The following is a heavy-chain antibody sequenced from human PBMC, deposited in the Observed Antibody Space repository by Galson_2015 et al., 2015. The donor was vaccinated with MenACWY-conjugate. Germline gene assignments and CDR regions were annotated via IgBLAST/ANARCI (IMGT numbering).Heavy chain of an antibody. CDR1: SYW. D-gene: IGHD7-27*01. CDR2: IDPSDSYT. J-gene: IGHJ4*02. CDR3: AIWGGFRDY. V-gene: IGHV5-10-1*01. Sequence: SYWISWVRPMPGKGLEWMGRIDPSDSYTNYSPSFQGHVTISADKSISTAYLQWSSLKASDTAMYYCAIWGGFRDYWGQGTLVTVSS.